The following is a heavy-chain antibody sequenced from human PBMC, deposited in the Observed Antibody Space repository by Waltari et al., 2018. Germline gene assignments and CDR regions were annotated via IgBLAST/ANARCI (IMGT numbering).Heavy chain of an antibody. CDR3: AKDLLDYDFWSGYYTPDY. CDR1: GFTFSSYG. V-gene: IGHV3-30*02. J-gene: IGHJ4*02. Sequence: QVQLVESGGGVVQPGGSLRLSCAASGFTFSSYGMPWVRQAPGKGLEWVAFIRYDGSNKYYADSVKGRFTISRDNSKNTLYLQMNSLRAEDTAVYYCAKDLLDYDFWSGYYTPDYWGQGTLVTVSS. CDR2: IRYDGSNK. D-gene: IGHD3-3*01.